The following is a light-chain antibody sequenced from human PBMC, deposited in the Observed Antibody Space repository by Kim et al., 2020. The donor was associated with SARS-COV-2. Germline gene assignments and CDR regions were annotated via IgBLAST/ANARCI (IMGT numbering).Light chain of an antibody. V-gene: IGLV1-40*01. CDR1: RSNIGAGYD. CDR2: GNS. J-gene: IGLJ2*01. CDR3: QSYDSSLSGSVV. Sequence: RVTIACTRSRSNIGAGYDVHCDQQLPGTAPKLLIYGNSNRPSGVPDRFSGSKSGTSASLAITGLQAEDEADYYCQSYDSSLSGSVVFGGVTQLTVL.